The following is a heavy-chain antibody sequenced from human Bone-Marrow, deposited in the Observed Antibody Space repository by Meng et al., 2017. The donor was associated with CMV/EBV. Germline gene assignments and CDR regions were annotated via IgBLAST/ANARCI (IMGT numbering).Heavy chain of an antibody. CDR2: IRDDGSST. D-gene: IGHD5-18*01. V-gene: IGHV3-33*01. J-gene: IGHJ4*02. CDR3: ARLNSGYSYEFDY. Sequence: GGSLRLSCAMSGFTLSSYGMHWVRQAPGKGLQWVAFIRDDGSSTYYADSVKGRFTISRDNAKNSLYLQMNSLRAEDTAVYYCARLNSGYSYEFDYWGQGTLVTVSS. CDR1: GFTLSSYG.